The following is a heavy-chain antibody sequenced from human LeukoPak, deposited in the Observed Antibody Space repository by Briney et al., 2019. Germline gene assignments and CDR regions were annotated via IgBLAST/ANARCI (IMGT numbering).Heavy chain of an antibody. V-gene: IGHV4-59*01. J-gene: IGHJ5*02. CDR2: IYYSGST. D-gene: IGHD3-9*01. CDR3: AREDYDILTGYPNWFDP. Sequence: SETLSLTCTVSGGSISSYCWSWIRQPPGKGLEWIGYIYYSGSTNYNPSLKSRVTISVDTSKNQFSLKLSSVTAADTAVYYCAREDYDILTGYPNWFDPWGQGTLVTVSS. CDR1: GGSISSYC.